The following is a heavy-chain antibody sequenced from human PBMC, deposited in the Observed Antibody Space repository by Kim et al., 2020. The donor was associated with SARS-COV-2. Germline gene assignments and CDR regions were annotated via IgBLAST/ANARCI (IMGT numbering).Heavy chain of an antibody. D-gene: IGHD6-13*01. CDR3: ARVGSTVAAGIIDY. V-gene: IGHV3-11*01. J-gene: IGHJ4*02. Sequence: ADSAKGRITTSRGKAKNSLYLQMNSLRAEDTAVYYCARVGSTVAAGIIDYWGQGTLVTVSS.